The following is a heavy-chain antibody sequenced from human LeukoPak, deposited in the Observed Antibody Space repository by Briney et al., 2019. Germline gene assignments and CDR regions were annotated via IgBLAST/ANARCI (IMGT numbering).Heavy chain of an antibody. V-gene: IGHV1-2*02. Sequence: ASVKVSCKASGYTFTDYYMHWVRQAPGQGLEWMGWINPNSGVTNYAQNFQGRVTMTRDTSISTAYMELSRLRSDDTAVYYCARGRILGTAMVGYWGQGTLVTVSS. CDR3: ARGRILGTAMVGY. J-gene: IGHJ4*02. CDR1: GYTFTDYY. D-gene: IGHD5-18*01. CDR2: INPNSGVT.